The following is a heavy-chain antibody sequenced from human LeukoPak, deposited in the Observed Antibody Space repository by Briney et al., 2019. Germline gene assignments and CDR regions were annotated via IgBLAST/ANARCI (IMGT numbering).Heavy chain of an antibody. CDR2: ISSSSSYI. D-gene: IGHD5-18*01. CDR3: ARLDTAMDYSAFDI. V-gene: IGHV3-21*01. J-gene: IGHJ3*02. CDR1: GFTFSSYS. Sequence: GGSLRLSCAASGFTFSSYSMNWARQAPGKGLEWVSSISSSSSYIHYADSVKGRFTISRDNAKNSLYLQMNSLRAGDTAVYYCARLDTAMDYSAFDIWGQGTMVTVSS.